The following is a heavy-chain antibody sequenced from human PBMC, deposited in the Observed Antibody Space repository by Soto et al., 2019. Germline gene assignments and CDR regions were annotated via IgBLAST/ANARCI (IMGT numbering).Heavy chain of an antibody. D-gene: IGHD2-15*01. Sequence: SVKVSCKASGGTFSSYAISWVRQAPGQGLEWMGGIIPIFGTANYAQKFQGRVTITADESTSTAYMELSSLRSEDTAVYYCARVSKDIVVVVAAIGDAFDIWGQGTMVNVSS. J-gene: IGHJ3*02. CDR2: IIPIFGTA. V-gene: IGHV1-69*13. CDR1: GGTFSSYA. CDR3: ARVSKDIVVVVAAIGDAFDI.